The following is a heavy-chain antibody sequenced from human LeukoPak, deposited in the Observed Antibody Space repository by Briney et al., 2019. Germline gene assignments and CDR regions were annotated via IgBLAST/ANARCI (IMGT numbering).Heavy chain of an antibody. V-gene: IGHV3-53*01. Sequence: GALRLSCAASGFTVSSNYMSWVRQAPGKGLEWVSVIYSGGSTYYADSVKGRFTISRDNSKNTLYLQMNSLRAEDTAVYYCAKVYRITMEGMDVWGKGTTVTVSS. J-gene: IGHJ6*04. CDR2: IYSGGST. CDR3: AKVYRITMEGMDV. D-gene: IGHD3-10*01. CDR1: GFTVSSNY.